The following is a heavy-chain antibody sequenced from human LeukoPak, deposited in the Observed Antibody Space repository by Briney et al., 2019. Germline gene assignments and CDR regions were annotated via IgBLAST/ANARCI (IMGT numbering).Heavy chain of an antibody. V-gene: IGHV1-69*05. CDR1: GGTFSSYA. CDR2: IIPIFGTA. CDR3: ARGGMVGASPFDY. J-gene: IGHJ4*02. D-gene: IGHD1-26*01. Sequence: SVKVSCKASGGTFSSYAISWVRQAPGQGLEWMGGIIPIFGTANYAQKLQGRVTMTRDTSISTAYMELSRLRSDDTAVYYCARGGMVGASPFDYWGQGTLVTVSS.